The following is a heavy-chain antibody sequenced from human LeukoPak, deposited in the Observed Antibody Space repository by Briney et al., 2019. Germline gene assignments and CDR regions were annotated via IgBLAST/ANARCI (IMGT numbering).Heavy chain of an antibody. CDR3: AKSSYYDASGYYREYYFDY. J-gene: IGHJ4*02. V-gene: IGHV3-74*01. Sequence: GGSLRLSCAASGFDFSSNWMHWVRHAPGQGLVWVSRIKGDGISTNYADSVKGRFTISRDIAKNTLYLQMNSLRAEDTAVYYCAKSSYYDASGYYREYYFDYWGQGTLVTVSS. CDR2: IKGDGIST. D-gene: IGHD3-22*01. CDR1: GFDFSSNW.